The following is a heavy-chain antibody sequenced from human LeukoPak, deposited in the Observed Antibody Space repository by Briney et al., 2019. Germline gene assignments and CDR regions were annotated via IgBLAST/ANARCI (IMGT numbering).Heavy chain of an antibody. Sequence: PSETLSLTCTVSGGSISSYYWSCVRQPQGKGMEWNGYTFYMGTPNHNPSLKSRVTISVDTSKNQLSLKLSSVTAADTAVYYCARHPPDSSSWYGFNYYYYYMDVWGKGTTVTVSS. CDR2: TFYMGTP. CDR3: ARHPPDSSSWYGFNYYYYYMDV. V-gene: IGHV4-59*08. D-gene: IGHD6-13*01. J-gene: IGHJ6*03. CDR1: GGSISSYY.